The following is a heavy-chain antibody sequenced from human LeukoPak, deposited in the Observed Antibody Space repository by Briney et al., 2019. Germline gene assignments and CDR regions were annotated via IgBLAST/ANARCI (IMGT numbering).Heavy chain of an antibody. V-gene: IGHV3-30-3*01. CDR1: GFTFSGHA. CDR2: ISHDGGNE. D-gene: IGHD6-13*01. J-gene: IGHJ4*02. Sequence: PGGSLRLSCAASGFTFSGHAIHWVRQAPGKGLEWVAAISHDGGNEYYADSVKGRFSISRDNSKNTLYLQMNSLRAEDTAVYYCATYRSTWSNSDNWGQGTLVTVSS. CDR3: ATYRSTWSNSDN.